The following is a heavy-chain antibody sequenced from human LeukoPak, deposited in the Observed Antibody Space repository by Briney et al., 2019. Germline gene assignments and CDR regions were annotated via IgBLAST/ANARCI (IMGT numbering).Heavy chain of an antibody. CDR2: ISWNSGSI. CDR3: AKGWTYSSGQTYFDY. J-gene: IGHJ4*02. Sequence: GGSLRLSCAASGFTFDDYAMHWVRQAPGKGLEWVSGISWNSGSIGYADSVKGRFTISRDNAKNSLYLQMNSLRAEDTALYYCAKGWTYSSGQTYFDYWGQGTLVTVSS. D-gene: IGHD6-19*01. V-gene: IGHV3-9*01. CDR1: GFTFDDYA.